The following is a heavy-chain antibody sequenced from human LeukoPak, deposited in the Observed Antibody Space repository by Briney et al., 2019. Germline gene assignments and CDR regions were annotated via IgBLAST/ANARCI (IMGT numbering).Heavy chain of an antibody. CDR3: ANLRVAMDAFDI. Sequence: SVKVSCKASGGTFSSYAISWVRQAPGQGLEWMGGIVPIFGTANYAQKFQGRVTITTDESTSTAYMELSSLRSEDTAVYYCANLRVAMDAFDIWGQGTMVTVSS. J-gene: IGHJ3*02. CDR1: GGTFSSYA. CDR2: IVPIFGTA. D-gene: IGHD2-15*01. V-gene: IGHV1-69*05.